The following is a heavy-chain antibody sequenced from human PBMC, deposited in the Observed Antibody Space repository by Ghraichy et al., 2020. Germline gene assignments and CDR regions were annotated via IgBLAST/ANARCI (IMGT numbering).Heavy chain of an antibody. Sequence: GGSLRLSCAASGFTFSSYGMHWVRQAPGKGLEWVAVISYDESNKYYADSVKGRFTISRDNSKNTLFLQMNSLRAEDTAVYYCAKDQIFGSNWGQGTLVTVSS. D-gene: IGHD3-3*01. CDR1: GFTFSSYG. V-gene: IGHV3-30*18. J-gene: IGHJ4*02. CDR3: AKDQIFGSN. CDR2: ISYDESNK.